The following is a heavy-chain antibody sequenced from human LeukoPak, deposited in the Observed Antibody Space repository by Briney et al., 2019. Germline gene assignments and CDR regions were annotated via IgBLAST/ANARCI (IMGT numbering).Heavy chain of an antibody. CDR1: GFTFRSYW. CDR2: IKQDGSEK. V-gene: IGHV3-7*01. D-gene: IGHD2-21*01. CDR3: ARDLDAYVMLIAYDAFDI. Sequence: GGSLRLSCAASGFTFRSYWMTWVRQAPGKGLEWVANIKQDGSEKYYMDSVKGRFTISRDNAKNSLYLQMNSLRAEDTAVYYCARDLDAYVMLIAYDAFDIWGQGTMITVSS. J-gene: IGHJ3*02.